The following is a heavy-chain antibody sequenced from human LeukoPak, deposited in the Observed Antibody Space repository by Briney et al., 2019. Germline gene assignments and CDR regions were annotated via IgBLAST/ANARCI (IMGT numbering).Heavy chain of an antibody. CDR2: IYSGGST. D-gene: IGHD6-19*01. CDR1: GFTVSSNY. J-gene: IGHJ3*02. V-gene: IGHV3-66*01. Sequence: GGSLRLSCAASGFTVSSNYMSWVRQAPGKGLEWVSVIYSGGSTYYADSVKGRFTISRDNSKNTLYLQMNSLRAEDTAVYYCARDRTSRAVAGPDAFDIWGQGTMVTVSS. CDR3: ARDRTSRAVAGPDAFDI.